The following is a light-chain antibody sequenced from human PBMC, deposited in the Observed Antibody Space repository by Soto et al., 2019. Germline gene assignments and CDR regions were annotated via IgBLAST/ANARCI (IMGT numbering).Light chain of an antibody. Sequence: QSALTQPPSASGSPGQSVTVSCTGTRSDVGVYNYVSWYRQHPGKAPKLLISEVNKRPSGVPDRFSGSKSGNTASLTVSGLQPEDDADYYCCSYAGSNNFVFGTGTKLTVL. CDR3: CSYAGSNNFV. CDR1: RSDVGVYNY. V-gene: IGLV2-8*01. CDR2: EVN. J-gene: IGLJ1*01.